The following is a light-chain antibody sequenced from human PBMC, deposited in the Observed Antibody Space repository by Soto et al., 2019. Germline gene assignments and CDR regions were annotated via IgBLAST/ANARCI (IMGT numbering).Light chain of an antibody. V-gene: IGKV4-1*01. Sequence: DIVMTQSPDSLAVSLGERATINCKSSQGVLYKSNNKNYLVWYQQKPGKAPKLLIYKASTLKSGVPSRFSGSGSGTEFTLTISSLQPDDFATYYCQHYNSYSEAFGQGTKVDIK. CDR2: KAS. J-gene: IGKJ1*01. CDR1: QGVLYKSNNKNY. CDR3: QHYNSYSEA.